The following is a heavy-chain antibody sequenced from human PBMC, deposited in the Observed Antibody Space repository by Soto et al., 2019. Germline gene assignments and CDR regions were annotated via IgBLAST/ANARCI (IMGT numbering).Heavy chain of an antibody. CDR2: IYYSGST. CDR3: ARANGTYDYGDYVDYYYYYMDV. J-gene: IGHJ6*03. V-gene: IGHV4-59*01. D-gene: IGHD4-17*01. CDR1: GGSISSYY. Sequence: SETLSLTCTVSGGSISSYYWSWIRQPPGKGLERIGYIYYSGSTNYNPSLKSRVTISVDTSKNQFSLKLSSVTAADTAVYYCARANGTYDYGDYVDYYYYYMDVWGKGTTVTVSS.